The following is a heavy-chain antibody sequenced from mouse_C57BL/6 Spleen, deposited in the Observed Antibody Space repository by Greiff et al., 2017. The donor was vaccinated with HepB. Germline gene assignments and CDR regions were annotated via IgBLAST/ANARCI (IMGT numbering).Heavy chain of an antibody. CDR3: ARRELSSH. CDR2: ISSGSSTI. Sequence: EVHLVESGGGLVKPGGSLKLSCAASGFTFSDYGMHWVRQAPEKGLEWVAYISSGSSTIYYADTVKGRFTISRDNAKNTLFLQMTSLRSEDTAMYYCARRELSSHWGQGTLVTVSA. J-gene: IGHJ3*01. V-gene: IGHV5-17*01. D-gene: IGHD1-1*02. CDR1: GFTFSDYG.